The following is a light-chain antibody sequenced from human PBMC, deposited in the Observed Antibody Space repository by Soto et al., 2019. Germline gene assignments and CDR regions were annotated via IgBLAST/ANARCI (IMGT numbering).Light chain of an antibody. CDR1: QSISSY. V-gene: IGKV1-39*01. Sequence: DIQITQSPSSLSASVGDRVTIACRASQSISSYLNWYQQKPGKAPKLLIYAASSLQSGVPSRFSGSGSGTDFTLTISSMQPEDLAIYYCQQSYSTPWTFGQGTKV. CDR2: AAS. CDR3: QQSYSTPWT. J-gene: IGKJ1*01.